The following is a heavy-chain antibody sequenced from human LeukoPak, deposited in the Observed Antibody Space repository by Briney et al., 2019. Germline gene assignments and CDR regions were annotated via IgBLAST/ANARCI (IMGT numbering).Heavy chain of an antibody. CDR1: GYTFTGYY. V-gene: IGHV1-2*02. D-gene: IGHD2-2*01. CDR3: ARVGGVYQLSHNDAFDI. Sequence: ASVKVSCKASGYTFTGYYMHWVRQAPGQGLEWMGWINPNSGGTNYAQKFQGRVTMTRDTSISTAYMELSRLRSDDTAVYYCARVGGVYQLSHNDAFDISGQGTMVTVSP. CDR2: INPNSGGT. J-gene: IGHJ3*02.